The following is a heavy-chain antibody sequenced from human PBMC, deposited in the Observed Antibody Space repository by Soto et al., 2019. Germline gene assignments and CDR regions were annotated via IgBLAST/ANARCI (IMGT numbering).Heavy chain of an antibody. V-gene: IGHV3-73*01. CDR1: GFTFSGSA. Sequence: GGSLRLSCAASGFTFSGSAMHWVRQASGKGLEWVGRIRSKANSYATAYAASVKGRCTISRADSKNTAYLHMNILKTEDTAVYYCTRCFTPNSRGGSCYAIDYWGQGTLVTVSS. J-gene: IGHJ4*02. CDR3: TRCFTPNSRGGSCYAIDY. CDR2: IRSKANSYAT. D-gene: IGHD2-15*01.